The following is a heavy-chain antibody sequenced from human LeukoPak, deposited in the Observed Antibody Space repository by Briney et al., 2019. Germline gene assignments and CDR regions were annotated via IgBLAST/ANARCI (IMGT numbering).Heavy chain of an antibody. CDR2: ISSSSSYI. Sequence: PGGSLRLSCAASGFTFSSYSMNWVRQAPGKGLEWVSSISSSSSYIYYADSVKGRFTISRDNAKNSLYLQMNSLRAEDTAVYYCARRPWFGELSDYYYGMDVWGQGTTVTVSS. J-gene: IGHJ6*02. D-gene: IGHD3-10*01. CDR3: ARRPWFGELSDYYYGMDV. CDR1: GFTFSSYS. V-gene: IGHV3-21*01.